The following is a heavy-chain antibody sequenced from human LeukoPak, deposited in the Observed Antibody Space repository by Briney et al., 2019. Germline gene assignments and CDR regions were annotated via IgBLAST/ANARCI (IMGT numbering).Heavy chain of an antibody. CDR3: ASRELLPYYYGMDV. Sequence: GGSLRLSCAASGFTFSSYSMNWVRQAPGKGLEWVSYISSSSSTIYYADSVKGRFTISRDNAKNSLYLQMNSLRAEDTAVYYCASRELLPYYYGMDVWGQGTTVTVSS. V-gene: IGHV3-48*01. CDR2: ISSSSSTI. D-gene: IGHD1-26*01. J-gene: IGHJ6*02. CDR1: GFTFSSYS.